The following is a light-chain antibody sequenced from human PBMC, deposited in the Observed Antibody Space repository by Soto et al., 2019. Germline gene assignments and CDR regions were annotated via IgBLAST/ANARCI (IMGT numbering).Light chain of an antibody. CDR2: DAS. J-gene: IGKJ5*01. CDR1: QDISNY. Sequence: DIQMTQSPSSLSASVGDRVTITCQASQDISNYLNWYQQKPGKAPKLLIYDASNLETGVPSRFSGSGSGTDFTFTISSLQPEDFATYYCQQYDNLLTLGQGTRLEIK. CDR3: QQYDNLLT. V-gene: IGKV1-33*01.